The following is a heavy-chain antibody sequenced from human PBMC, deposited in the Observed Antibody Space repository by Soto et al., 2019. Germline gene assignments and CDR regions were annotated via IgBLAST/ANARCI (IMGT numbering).Heavy chain of an antibody. J-gene: IGHJ5*02. CDR1: GYTFTSYV. CDR2: ISAYNGNT. D-gene: IGHD6-13*01. V-gene: IGHV1-18*01. Sequence: ASVKVSCKASGYTFTSYVISWVRQAPGQGLEWMGWISAYNGNTNYAQKLQGRVTMTTDTSTSTAYMELRSLRSDDTAVHYCAGDTRYSSSLGWFDPWGQGTLVTVSS. CDR3: AGDTRYSSSLGWFDP.